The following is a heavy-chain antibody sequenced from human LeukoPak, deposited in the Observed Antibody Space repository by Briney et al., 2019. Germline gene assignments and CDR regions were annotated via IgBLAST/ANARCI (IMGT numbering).Heavy chain of an antibody. J-gene: IGHJ4*02. Sequence: PGGSLRLSCAASGFTFSSYEMNWVRQAPGEGLEWVSSISSSSSYIYYADSVKGRFPISRDNAKNSLYLQMNSLRAEDTAVYYCAREYDYVWGSYRYTGFDYWGQGTLVTVSS. CDR3: AREYDYVWGSYRYTGFDY. D-gene: IGHD3-16*02. CDR2: ISSSSSYI. V-gene: IGHV3-21*01. CDR1: GFTFSSYE.